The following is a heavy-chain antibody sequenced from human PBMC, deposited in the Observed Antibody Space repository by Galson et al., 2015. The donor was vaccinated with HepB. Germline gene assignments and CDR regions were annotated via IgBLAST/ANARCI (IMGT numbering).Heavy chain of an antibody. Sequence: SVKVSCKASGYTFTGYYMHWVRQAPGQGLEWMGWINPNSGGTNYAQKFQGRVTMTRDTSISTAYMELSRLRSDDTAVYYCARDLGGYSYDSSENWGQGTLVTVSS. V-gene: IGHV1-2*02. CDR3: ARDLGGYSYDSSEN. CDR2: INPNSGGT. CDR1: GYTFTGYY. J-gene: IGHJ4*02. D-gene: IGHD3-22*01.